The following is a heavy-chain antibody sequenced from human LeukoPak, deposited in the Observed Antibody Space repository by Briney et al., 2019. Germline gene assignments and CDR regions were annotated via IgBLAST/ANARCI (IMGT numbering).Heavy chain of an antibody. Sequence: GGSLRLSCAASGFTFSSYSMNWVRQAPGKGLEWVSAISGSGGSTYYADSVKGRFTISRDNSKNTLYLQMNSLRAEDTAVYYCASQGDYSSSWYFDYWGQGTLVTVSS. CDR3: ASQGDYSSSWYFDY. CDR2: ISGSGGST. D-gene: IGHD6-13*01. V-gene: IGHV3-23*01. J-gene: IGHJ4*02. CDR1: GFTFSSYS.